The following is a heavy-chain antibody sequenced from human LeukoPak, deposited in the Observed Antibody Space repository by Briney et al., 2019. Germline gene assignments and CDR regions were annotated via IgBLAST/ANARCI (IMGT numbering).Heavy chain of an antibody. CDR2: ISAYNGNT. CDR3: AGVVDTAMVLVLYYFDY. V-gene: IGHV1-18*01. J-gene: IGHJ4*02. Sequence: ASVKVSCKASVYTFTSYGISWVRQAPGQGLEWMGWISAYNGNTNYAQKLQGRVTMTTDTSTSTAYMELRSLRSDDTAVYYCAGVVDTAMVLVLYYFDYWGQGTLVTVSS. D-gene: IGHD5-18*01. CDR1: VYTFTSYG.